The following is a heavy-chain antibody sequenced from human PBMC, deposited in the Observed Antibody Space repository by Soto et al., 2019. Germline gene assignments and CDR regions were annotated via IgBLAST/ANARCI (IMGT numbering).Heavy chain of an antibody. CDR3: ARDPDGTLDFDY. D-gene: IGHD1-26*01. V-gene: IGHV3-48*02. CDR1: GFTFTNYG. J-gene: IGHJ4*02. CDR2: ISTSGDYK. Sequence: EVQLVESGGGLVQPGGSLRLSCAASGFTFTNYGINWVCQAPGKGLEWLSYISTSGDYKAYADSVKGRFTISRDNAKNSLYLQMSSLRDEDTAVYYWARDPDGTLDFDYWGQGTLVTVSS.